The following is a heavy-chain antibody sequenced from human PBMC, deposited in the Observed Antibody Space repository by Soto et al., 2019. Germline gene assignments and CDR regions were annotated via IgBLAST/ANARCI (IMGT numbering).Heavy chain of an antibody. CDR3: TREGI. CDR2: LASSGTPI. J-gene: IGHJ4*02. Sequence: EVQLVESGGGLAQPGGTLRLSCAASGFTFSDYAMNWVRQVPGKGLEWSSQLASSGTPIYYADSVRGRFTISRDNAENSLYLQMNSLRDEDTAVYFCTREGIWGQGSLVTVSS. CDR1: GFTFSDYA. V-gene: IGHV3-48*02.